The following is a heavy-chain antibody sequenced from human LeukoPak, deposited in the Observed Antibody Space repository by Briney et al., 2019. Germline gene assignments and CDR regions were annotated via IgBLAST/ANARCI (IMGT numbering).Heavy chain of an antibody. CDR1: GYTFTGYY. CDR2: INPNSGGT. CDR3: ALSRFLENYCYYYYMDV. D-gene: IGHD3-3*01. J-gene: IGHJ6*03. V-gene: IGHV1-2*02. Sequence: GASVKVSCKASGYTFTGYYMHWVRQAPGQGLEWMGWINPNSGGTNYAQKFQGRVTMTRDTSINTAYMELSRLRSDDTAVYYCALSRFLENYCYYYYMDVWGKGTTVTVSS.